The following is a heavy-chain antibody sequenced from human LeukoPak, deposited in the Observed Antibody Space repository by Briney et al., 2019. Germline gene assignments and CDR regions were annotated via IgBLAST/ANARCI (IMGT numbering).Heavy chain of an antibody. CDR1: GFTFNSYA. CDR2: ISGSGGST. V-gene: IGHV3-23*01. CDR3: AKAAGDGYNSGSN. D-gene: IGHD5-24*01. J-gene: IGHJ4*02. Sequence: PGGSLRLSCAASGFTFNSYAMSWVRQAPGKGMAWVSSISGSGGSTYYADSVKGRFTISRDNSKNTLYLEMDSLRAEDTAVYYCAKAAGDGYNSGSNWGQGTLVTVSS.